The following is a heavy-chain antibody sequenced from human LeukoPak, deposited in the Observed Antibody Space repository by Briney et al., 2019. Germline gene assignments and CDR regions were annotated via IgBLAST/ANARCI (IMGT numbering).Heavy chain of an antibody. J-gene: IGHJ4*02. Sequence: SQTLSLTCALYGGSFSGYYWSWIRQPPGQGLEWIGEINHSGSTNYNPSLKSRVTISVDTSKNQFSLKLSSVTASDTAVYYCARESGQQLVSYYFDYWGQGTLVTVSS. CDR1: GGSFSGYY. V-gene: IGHV4-34*01. CDR3: ARESGQQLVSYYFDY. D-gene: IGHD6-13*01. CDR2: INHSGST.